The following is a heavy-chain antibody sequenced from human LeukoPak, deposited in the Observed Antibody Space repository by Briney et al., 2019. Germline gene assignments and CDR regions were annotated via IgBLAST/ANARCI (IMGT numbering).Heavy chain of an antibody. J-gene: IGHJ4*02. CDR3: AKDHVTWGNRYFDH. V-gene: IGHV3-30*02. CDR2: IGHDATKI. Sequence: GGSLRLPCAASGFTFSTYGMHWARQAPGKGLEWVAFIGHDATKIYYADSVQGRFTISRDNSKNTLYLEMNSLSGEDTALYYCAKDHVTWGNRYFDHWGQGTLGTVSS. CDR1: GFTFSTYG. D-gene: IGHD3-16*01.